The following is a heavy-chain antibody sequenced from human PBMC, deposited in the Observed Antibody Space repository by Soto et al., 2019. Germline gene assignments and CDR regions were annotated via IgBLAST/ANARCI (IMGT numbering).Heavy chain of an antibody. D-gene: IGHD3-22*01. CDR3: ARGLYYDSSGSPGY. J-gene: IGHJ4*02. Sequence: ASVKVSCKASGYSFTNNDVTWVRQATGQGLEWMGWINPNSGGTNYAQKFQGRVTMTRDTSISTAYMELSRLRSDDTAVYYCARGLYYDSSGSPGYWGQGTLVTVSS. CDR2: INPNSGGT. CDR1: GYSFTNND. V-gene: IGHV1-2*02.